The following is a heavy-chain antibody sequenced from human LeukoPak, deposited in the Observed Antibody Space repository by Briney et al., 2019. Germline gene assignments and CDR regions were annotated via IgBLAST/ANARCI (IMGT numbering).Heavy chain of an antibody. D-gene: IGHD6-13*01. CDR1: GFTFNTYA. Sequence: GGSLRLSCAASGFTFNTYAMSWVRQAPGKGLEWVSAISGSGGGTYYADSVKGRFTISRDNSKNTLYLQMNSLRAEDTAVYYCAKSSSSYSSSWLVDYWGQGTLVTVSS. V-gene: IGHV3-23*01. J-gene: IGHJ4*02. CDR2: ISGSGGGT. CDR3: AKSSSSYSSSWLVDY.